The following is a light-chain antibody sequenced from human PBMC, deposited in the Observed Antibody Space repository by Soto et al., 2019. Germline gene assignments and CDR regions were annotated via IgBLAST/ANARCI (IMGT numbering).Light chain of an antibody. Sequence: DIQMTQSPSTLSASVGDRVTITGRASQSISSWLAWYQQKPGKAPKLLIYKASSLESGVPSRFSGSGSGTEFTLTLSSLQPDDFATYYCQQYNSYSGFGQGTKVDIK. J-gene: IGKJ1*01. CDR2: KAS. CDR3: QQYNSYSG. CDR1: QSISSW. V-gene: IGKV1-5*03.